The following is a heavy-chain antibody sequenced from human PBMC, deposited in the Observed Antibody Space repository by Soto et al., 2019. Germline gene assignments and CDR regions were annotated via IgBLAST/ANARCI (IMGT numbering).Heavy chain of an antibody. D-gene: IGHD3-10*01. Sequence: EVQLVESGGGLVQPGGSLKLSCAASGFTFSGSAMHWVRQASGKGLEWVGRIRSKANSYATAYAASVKGRFTISRDDSKNTAYLQMNSLKTEDTAVYYCTRPLWFGELFDWYFDLWGRGTLVTVSS. CDR1: GFTFSGSA. V-gene: IGHV3-73*02. CDR2: IRSKANSYAT. J-gene: IGHJ2*01. CDR3: TRPLWFGELFDWYFDL.